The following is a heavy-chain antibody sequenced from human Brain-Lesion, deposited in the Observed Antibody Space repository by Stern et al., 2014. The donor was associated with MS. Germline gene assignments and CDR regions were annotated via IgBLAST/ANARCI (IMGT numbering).Heavy chain of an antibody. CDR3: GRTEIRVGSTGMKY. J-gene: IGHJ4*02. Sequence: EVQLVESGGGLVQPGGSLRLSCAASGLTFSNYWMHWVRQAPGKGLVWVSRINTDGSSTDYADSVKGRFTISRDNAKNMFYLQMNSLRAEDTAVYYCGRTEIRVGSTGMKYWGQGTLVTVSS. CDR1: GLTFSNYW. CDR2: INTDGSST. V-gene: IGHV3-74*02. D-gene: IGHD1-26*01.